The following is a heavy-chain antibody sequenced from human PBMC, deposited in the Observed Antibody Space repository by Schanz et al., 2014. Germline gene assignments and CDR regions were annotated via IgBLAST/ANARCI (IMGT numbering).Heavy chain of an antibody. V-gene: IGHV4-34*01. CDR1: GGLLSGFY. CDR3: TRSTLWSYDV. CDR2: INHSGTT. Sequence: QVELQQWGAGLLKPSDTLSLTCVVNGGLLSGFYWSWVRQSPGKGLAWIGEINHSGTTNYNPSLESRVTISVDKSKNQFSLILSSMTAADTAVYYCTRSTLWSYDVWGRGTMVIVSS. J-gene: IGHJ3*01. D-gene: IGHD2-21*01.